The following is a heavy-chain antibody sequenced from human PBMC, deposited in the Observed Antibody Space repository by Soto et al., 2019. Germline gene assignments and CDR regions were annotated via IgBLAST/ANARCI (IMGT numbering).Heavy chain of an antibody. Sequence: QVQLVQSGAEVKKPGASVKVSCKASGYTFTSYYMHWVRQAPGQGLEWMGIINPSGGSTSYAQKFQGRVTMTRDTSTSTVYMELSSLRSEDTAVYYCARRSSPHNPQYCSGGSCYSLTSRGAFDIWGQGTMVTVSS. CDR2: INPSGGST. V-gene: IGHV1-46*03. CDR3: ARRSSPHNPQYCSGGSCYSLTSRGAFDI. J-gene: IGHJ3*02. D-gene: IGHD2-15*01. CDR1: GYTFTSYY.